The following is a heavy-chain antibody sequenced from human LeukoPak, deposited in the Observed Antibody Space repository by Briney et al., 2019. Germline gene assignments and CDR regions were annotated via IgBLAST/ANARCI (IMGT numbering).Heavy chain of an antibody. D-gene: IGHD6-13*01. CDR2: ISAYNGNT. CDR1: GYTFTSYG. V-gene: IGHV1-18*01. J-gene: IGHJ6*02. Sequence: ASVKVSCKASGYTFTSYGISWVRQAPGQGLEWMGWISAYNGNTNYAQKLQGRVTMTTDTSTSTAYMELRSLRSDDTAVYYCARDSLVSFIYYGMGVWGQGTTVTVSS. CDR3: ARDSLVSFIYYGMGV.